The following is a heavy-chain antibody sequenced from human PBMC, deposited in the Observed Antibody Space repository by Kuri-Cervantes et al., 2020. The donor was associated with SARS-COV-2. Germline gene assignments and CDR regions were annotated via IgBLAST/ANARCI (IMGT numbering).Heavy chain of an antibody. CDR2: ISSSSSYI. V-gene: IGHV3-21*01. CDR3: ARGGYSGYEYYFDY. Sequence: GGSLRLSCAASGFTFSSYSMNWVRQAPGKGLEWVSSISSSSSYIYYADSVKGRFTISRDNAKNSLYLQMNSLRAEDTAVYYCARGGYSGYEYYFDYWGQGTRVTVSS. J-gene: IGHJ4*02. D-gene: IGHD5-12*01. CDR1: GFTFSSYS.